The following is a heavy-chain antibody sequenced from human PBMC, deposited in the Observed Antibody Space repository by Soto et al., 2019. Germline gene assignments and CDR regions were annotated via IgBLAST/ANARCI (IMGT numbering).Heavy chain of an antibody. Sequence: VGSLRLSCAASGFTFSNYEMNWVRQPPGKGLEWLSYISASGSPIYYADSVKGRFTISRDNAKNSLYLQMNSLRAEDTAVYYCARHTITYMDDIPTDYWGQRTMVTVSS. J-gene: IGHJ4*02. CDR3: ARHTITYMDDIPTDY. CDR2: ISASGSPI. D-gene: IGHD1-20*01. V-gene: IGHV3-48*03. CDR1: GFTFSNYE.